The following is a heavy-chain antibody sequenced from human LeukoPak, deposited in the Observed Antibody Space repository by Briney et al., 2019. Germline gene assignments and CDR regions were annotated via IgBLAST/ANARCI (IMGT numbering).Heavy chain of an antibody. CDR2: FNPNRGAT. J-gene: IGHJ4*02. D-gene: IGHD3/OR15-3a*01. Sequence: ASVKVSCKASGYTFTDHYIHWVRQAPGQGLEWMGWFNPNRGATNYAQKFQGRLTMTRDTSITTAYMELSRLTSDDTAIYYCARENMDSNSFDYWGQETLVTVSS. CDR3: ARENMDSNSFDY. V-gene: IGHV1-2*02. CDR1: GYTFTDHY.